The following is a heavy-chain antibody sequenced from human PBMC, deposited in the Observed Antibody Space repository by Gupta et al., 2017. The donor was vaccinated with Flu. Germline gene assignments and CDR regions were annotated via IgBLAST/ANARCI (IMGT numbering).Heavy chain of an antibody. D-gene: IGHD5-18*01. Sequence: APGKGLEWVSGISWNSGSTGYADSVKGRFTIARDNAKNSLYLQMNSLRPEDTALYYCAKTQWIQLWLLGGFDSWGPGSLVTVSS. CDR2: ISWNSGST. J-gene: IGHJ4*02. V-gene: IGHV3-9*01. CDR3: AKTQWIQLWLLGGFDS.